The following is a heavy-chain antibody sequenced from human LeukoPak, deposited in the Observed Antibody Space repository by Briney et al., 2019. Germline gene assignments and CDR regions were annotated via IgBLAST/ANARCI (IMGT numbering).Heavy chain of an antibody. J-gene: IGHJ4*02. V-gene: IGHV3-23*01. CDR2: ISGSGGST. D-gene: IGHD6-19*01. CDR3: AKDKQWLGRPTFDY. CDR1: GFPFSSYW. Sequence: PGGSLRLSCVASGFPFSSYWMTWVRQAPGKGLEWVSAISGSGGSTYYADSVKGRFTISRDNSKNTLYLQMNSLRAEDTAVYYCAKDKQWLGRPTFDYWGQGTLVTVSS.